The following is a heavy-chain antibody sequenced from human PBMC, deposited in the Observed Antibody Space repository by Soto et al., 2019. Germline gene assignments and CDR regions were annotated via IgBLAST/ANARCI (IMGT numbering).Heavy chain of an antibody. CDR1: GGSISSGDYY. J-gene: IGHJ4*02. V-gene: IGHV4-39*07. D-gene: IGHD6-13*01. Sequence: ETLSLTCTVSGGSISSGDYYWSWIRQPPGTGLEWIGEIYHSGSTNYNPSLKSRVTISVDKSKNQFSLKLSSVTAADTAVHYCARAAMGGSSWPFDYWGQGTLVTVSS. CDR2: IYHSGST. CDR3: ARAAMGGSSWPFDY.